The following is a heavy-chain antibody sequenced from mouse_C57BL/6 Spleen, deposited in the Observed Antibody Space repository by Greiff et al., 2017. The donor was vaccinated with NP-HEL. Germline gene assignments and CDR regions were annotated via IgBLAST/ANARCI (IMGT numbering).Heavy chain of an antibody. CDR2: IYPGSGNT. CDR3: AGRDGSSYWYFDV. CDR1: GYSFTSYY. Sequence: VQLQQSGPELVKPGASVKISCKASGYSFTSYYIHWVKQRPGQGLEWIGWIYPGSGNTKYNEKFKGKATLTADTSSSTAYMQLSSLTSEDSAVYYCAGRDGSSYWYFDVWGTGTTVTVSS. V-gene: IGHV1-66*01. J-gene: IGHJ1*03. D-gene: IGHD1-1*01.